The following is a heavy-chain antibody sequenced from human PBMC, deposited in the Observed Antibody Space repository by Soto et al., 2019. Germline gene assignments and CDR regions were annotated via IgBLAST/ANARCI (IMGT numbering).Heavy chain of an antibody. V-gene: IGHV6-1*01. CDR2: TYFRSKWYN. Sequence: SQTLSLTCAIPGDSVSSNTASWNWIRQSPSRGLEWLGRTYFRSKWYNDYAVSVKSRIIINPDTSNNQFSLQLKSVTPEDTAVYFCAKGDNLGPKTGYSFDPWGQGIMVTVSS. D-gene: IGHD2-15*01. CDR3: AKGDNLGPKTGYSFDP. J-gene: IGHJ5*02. CDR1: GDSVSSNTAS.